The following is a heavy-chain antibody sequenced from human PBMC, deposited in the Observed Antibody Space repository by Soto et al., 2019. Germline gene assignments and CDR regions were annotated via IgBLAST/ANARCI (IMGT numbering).Heavy chain of an antibody. CDR1: GDTFTSYG. CDR3: ARDINDFWSGYPLDV. Sequence: ASVKVSCKASGDTFTSYGISWVRQAPGQGLEWMGWISAYNGNTNYAQKLQGRVTMTTDTSTSTAYMELRSLRSDDTAVYYCARDINDFWSGYPLDVWGKGTTVTVPS. CDR2: ISAYNGNT. V-gene: IGHV1-18*01. D-gene: IGHD3-3*01. J-gene: IGHJ6*04.